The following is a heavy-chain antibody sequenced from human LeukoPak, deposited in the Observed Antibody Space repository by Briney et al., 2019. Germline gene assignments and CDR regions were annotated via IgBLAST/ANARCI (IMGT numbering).Heavy chain of an antibody. D-gene: IGHD1-1*01. V-gene: IGHV1-18*01. CDR3: ARSGYNWNDINYYYYYMDV. Sequence: ASVKVSCKASGYTFTSYGISWVRQAPGQGLEWMGWISAYNGNTNYAQKLQGRVTITTDTSTSTAYMELRSLRSDDTAVYYCARSGYNWNDINYYYYYMDVWGKGTTVTVSS. CDR1: GYTFTSYG. J-gene: IGHJ6*03. CDR2: ISAYNGNT.